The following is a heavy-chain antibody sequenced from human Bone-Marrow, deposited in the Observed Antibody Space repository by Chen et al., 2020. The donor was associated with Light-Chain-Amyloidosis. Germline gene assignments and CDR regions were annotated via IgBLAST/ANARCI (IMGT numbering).Heavy chain of an antibody. CDR1: GFTFDDYA. D-gene: IGHD3-9*01. J-gene: IGHJ3*02. V-gene: IGHV3-9*01. CDR2: ISWNSGSI. Sequence: EVQLVESGGGLVQPGRSLRLSCAASGFTFDDYAMHWVRQAPGKGLEWVSGISWNSGSIGYADSVKGRFTISRDNAKNSLYLQMNSLRAEDTALYYCAKETYDILTGTDAFDIWGQGTMVTVSS. CDR3: AKETYDILTGTDAFDI.